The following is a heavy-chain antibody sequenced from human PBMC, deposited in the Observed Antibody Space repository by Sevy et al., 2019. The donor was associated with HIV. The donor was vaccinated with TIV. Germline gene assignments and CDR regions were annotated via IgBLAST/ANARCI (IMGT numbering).Heavy chain of an antibody. CDR2: ISGSGGST. J-gene: IGHJ4*02. V-gene: IGHV3-23*01. CDR3: AKTLNWNYLKHFDY. CDR1: GFTFSRYT. Sequence: LSLTCAASGFTFSRYTMHWVRQAPGKGLEWVSAISGSGGSTYYADSVKGRFTISRDNSKNTLYLQMNSLRAEDTAVYYCAKTLNWNYLKHFDYWGQGTLVTVSS. D-gene: IGHD1-7*01.